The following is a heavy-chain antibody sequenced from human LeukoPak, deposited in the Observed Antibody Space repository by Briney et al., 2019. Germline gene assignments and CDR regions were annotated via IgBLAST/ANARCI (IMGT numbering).Heavy chain of an antibody. J-gene: IGHJ4*02. CDR3: ARDRGGSSWFLYY. V-gene: IGHV1-2*02. CDR1: GYTFTGYY. CDR2: INPNSGAT. Sequence: ASVKVSFTASGYTFTGYYMRLVRQAPGHGLQWMGWINPNSGATNYAQNFQGRVTMTRDTSISTAYMELSSLRSDDTAVYYCARDRGGSSWFLYYWGQGTLVTVSS. D-gene: IGHD6-13*01.